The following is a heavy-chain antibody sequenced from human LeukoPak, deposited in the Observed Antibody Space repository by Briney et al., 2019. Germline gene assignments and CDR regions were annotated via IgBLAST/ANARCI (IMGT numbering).Heavy chain of an antibody. CDR2: ISGSGGST. CDR1: GFTFSSYW. CDR3: AKDRPTVYSSSWLHFLDS. Sequence: PGGSLRLSCAASGFTFSSYWMSWVRQAPGKRLEWVSGISGSGGSTYLADSVKGRFTISRDNSKNTLYLEMNSLRADDTAVYYCAKDRPTVYSSSWLHFLDSWGQGTLVTVSS. V-gene: IGHV3-23*01. D-gene: IGHD6-13*01. J-gene: IGHJ4*02.